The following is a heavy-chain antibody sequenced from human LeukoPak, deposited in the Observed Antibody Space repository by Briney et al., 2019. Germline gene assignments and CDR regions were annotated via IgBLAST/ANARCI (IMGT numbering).Heavy chain of an antibody. J-gene: IGHJ6*02. CDR2: ISSSSSYI. CDR3: ARKDVYYYYGTDV. V-gene: IGHV3-21*01. CDR1: GFTFSSYS. Sequence: GGSLRLSCAASGFTFSSYSMNWVRQAPGKGLEWVSSISSSSSYIYYADSVKGRFTISTDNAKNSLYLQMNSLRAEDTAVYYCARKDVYYYYGTDVWGQGTTVTVSS.